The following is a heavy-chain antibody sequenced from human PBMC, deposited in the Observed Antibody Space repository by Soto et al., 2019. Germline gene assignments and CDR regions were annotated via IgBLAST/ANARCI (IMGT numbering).Heavy chain of an antibody. CDR3: AKGNDFRESSA. CDR2: IIPIFGTA. J-gene: IGHJ5*02. D-gene: IGHD3-3*01. CDR1: GGTFSSYA. V-gene: IGHV1-69*05. Sequence: SVKVSCKASGGTFSSYAISWVRQAPGQGLEWMGGIIPIFGTANYAQKFQGRVTMTTDTSTSTAYMELRSLRSDDTAVYYCAKGNDFRESSAWGQGTLVTVSS.